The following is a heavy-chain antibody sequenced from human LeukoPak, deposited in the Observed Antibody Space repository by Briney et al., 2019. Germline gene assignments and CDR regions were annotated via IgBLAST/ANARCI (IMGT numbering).Heavy chain of an antibody. CDR3: ARGWPHGPGSTDGGY. J-gene: IGHJ4*02. CDR1: GGSISSYY. Sequence: PSETLSLTCSVSGGSISSYYWSWIRQPPGKGLEWIGYIYYSGSTNYNPSLKSRVTISVDTSKNQFSLKLSSVTAADTAVYYCARGWPHGPGSTDGGYWGQGTLVTVSS. CDR2: IYYSGST. D-gene: IGHD3-10*01. V-gene: IGHV4-59*01.